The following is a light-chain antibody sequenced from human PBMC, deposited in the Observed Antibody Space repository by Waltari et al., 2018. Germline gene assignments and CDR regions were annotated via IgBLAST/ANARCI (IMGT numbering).Light chain of an antibody. J-gene: IGLJ3*02. CDR2: NVS. V-gene: IGLV2-23*02. CDR1: SRDVGGYKY. Sequence: QSALTQPASVSGSPGQSITISCTGTSRDVGGYKYVSWYQQHPGKAPKLMIYNVSKRPSGVSNRFSGSKSGNTASLTISGLQAEDEADYYCCSYAGSTTSVVFGGGTKVTVL. CDR3: CSYAGSTTSVV.